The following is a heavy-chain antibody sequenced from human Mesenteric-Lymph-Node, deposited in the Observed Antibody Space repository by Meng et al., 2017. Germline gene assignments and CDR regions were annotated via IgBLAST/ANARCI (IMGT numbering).Heavy chain of an antibody. CDR2: IYTSGST. V-gene: IGHV4-61*02. J-gene: IGHJ4*02. CDR1: GGSISSGSYY. Sequence: SETLYLTCTVSGGSISSGSYYWSWIRQPAGKGLEWIGRIYTSGSTNYNPSLKSRVTISVDTSKNQFSLKLASVTAADTAVYSLASNLKYSRHKNYWGQGTLVTVSS. CDR3: ASNLKYSRHKNY. D-gene: IGHD2/OR15-2a*01.